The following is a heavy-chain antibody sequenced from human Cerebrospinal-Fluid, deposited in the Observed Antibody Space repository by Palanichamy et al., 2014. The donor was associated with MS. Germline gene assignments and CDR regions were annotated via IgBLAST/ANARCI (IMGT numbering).Heavy chain of an antibody. CDR1: GNTFT. V-gene: IGHV1-18*01. CDR3: ARDSRGFADI. Sequence: QVHLVQSGAEVKKPGASVKVSCKASGNTFTITWVRQAPGQGLEWMGWISAYNGHTNYAQKLQGRGTMTTDTSRTTAYMELRSLRFDDTAVYYCARDSRGFADIWGQGTLVTVFS. J-gene: IGHJ4*02. CDR2: ISAYNGHT.